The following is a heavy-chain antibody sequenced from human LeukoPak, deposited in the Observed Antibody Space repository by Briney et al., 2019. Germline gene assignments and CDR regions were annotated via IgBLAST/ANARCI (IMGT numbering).Heavy chain of an antibody. Sequence: SETLSLTCTVAGASISSYYWSWVRQPPGKGLEWLGYIEYSGSTNYNPSPKSRVTISVDTSKNQFSMKMSSVTAADTAVYYCARLRIGYDLYGMDVWGQGTTVTVSS. CDR2: IEYSGST. CDR3: ARLRIGYDLYGMDV. D-gene: IGHD5-12*01. J-gene: IGHJ6*02. V-gene: IGHV4-59*08. CDR1: GASISSYY.